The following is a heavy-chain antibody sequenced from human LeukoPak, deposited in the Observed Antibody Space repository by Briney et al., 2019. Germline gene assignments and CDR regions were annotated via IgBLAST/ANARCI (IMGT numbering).Heavy chain of an antibody. V-gene: IGHV3-21*01. Sequence: GGSLRLSCAASGFTFSTYSLNWVRQAPGKGLEWVSFISSRSSYIYYADSVKGRFTISRDNAKNSLYLQMNSLRAEDTAVYYCARDPYSGYDKRVYYFAYWGQGTLVTVSS. CDR2: ISSRSSYI. CDR1: GFTFSTYS. J-gene: IGHJ4*02. D-gene: IGHD5-12*01. CDR3: ARDPYSGYDKRVYYFAY.